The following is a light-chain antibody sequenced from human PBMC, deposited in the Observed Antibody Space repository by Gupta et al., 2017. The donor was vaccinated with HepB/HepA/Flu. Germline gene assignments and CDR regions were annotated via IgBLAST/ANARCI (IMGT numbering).Light chain of an antibody. CDR2: GAS. Sequence: EIVLTQSPGTLSLFPGERATLPCRASQSVERNYLAWYQQRPGQAHRLLIYGASGRATGIPDRFSGSGSGIEFTLTISRLEPEEFAVYYCQQYGSSPSFGGGTKVEIK. CDR3: QQYGSSPS. V-gene: IGKV3-20*01. J-gene: IGKJ4*02. CDR1: QSVERNY.